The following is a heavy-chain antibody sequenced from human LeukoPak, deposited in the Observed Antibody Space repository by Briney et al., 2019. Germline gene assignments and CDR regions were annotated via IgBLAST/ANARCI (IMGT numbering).Heavy chain of an antibody. CDR3: ARIIGGPAARYYYYMDV. J-gene: IGHJ6*03. CDR2: ISAYNGNT. V-gene: IGHV1-18*01. Sequence: GESLKVSCKASGYTFTSYGISWVRQAPGQGLEWMGWISAYNGNTNYAQKLQGRVTMTTDTSTSTAYMELRSLRSDDTAVYYCARIIGGPAARYYYYMDVWGKGTTVTVSS. D-gene: IGHD2-2*01. CDR1: GYTFTSYG.